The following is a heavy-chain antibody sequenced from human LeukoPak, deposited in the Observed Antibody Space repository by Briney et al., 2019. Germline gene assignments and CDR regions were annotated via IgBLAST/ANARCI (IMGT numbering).Heavy chain of an antibody. Sequence: GGSLRLSCAASGFTFSSYSMNWVRQAPGKGLEWVANIKQDGSEKYYVDSVKGRFTISRDNAKNSLYLQMNSLRAEDTAVYYCARGEAFDIWGQGTMVTVSS. CDR2: IKQDGSEK. V-gene: IGHV3-7*01. CDR3: ARGEAFDI. CDR1: GFTFSSYS. J-gene: IGHJ3*02.